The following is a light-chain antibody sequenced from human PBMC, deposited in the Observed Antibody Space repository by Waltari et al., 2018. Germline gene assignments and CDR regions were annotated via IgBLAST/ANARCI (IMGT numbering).Light chain of an antibody. CDR1: TSEVAGYNF. Sequence: QSALTPPASVSGSPGQSITISCTSTTSEVAGYNFVSWFQQHPGKAPKLMIYDVSKRPSGISNRFSGSKSGDTASLTISGLQDEDEADYYCRSYTSSSTWLFGGGTKLTVL. J-gene: IGLJ3*02. CDR2: DVS. CDR3: RSYTSSSTWL. V-gene: IGLV2-14*03.